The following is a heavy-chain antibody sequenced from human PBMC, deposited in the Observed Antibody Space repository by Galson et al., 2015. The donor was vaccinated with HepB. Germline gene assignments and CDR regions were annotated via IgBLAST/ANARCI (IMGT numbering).Heavy chain of an antibody. V-gene: IGHV5-51*03. J-gene: IGHJ3*01. Sequence: QSGAEVKKPGDSLKISCKTSGFDFPTHWIAWVRQRPGKGLEWMGIIFSGDSDSIYSPSFEGQVTMSVDKSISTAYLHWGSLKASDTAVYYCARPQPTVVSPADTLDVWGQGTMVIVSS. CDR2: IFSGDSDS. D-gene: IGHD3-22*01. CDR3: ARPQPTVVSPADTLDV. CDR1: GFDFPTHW.